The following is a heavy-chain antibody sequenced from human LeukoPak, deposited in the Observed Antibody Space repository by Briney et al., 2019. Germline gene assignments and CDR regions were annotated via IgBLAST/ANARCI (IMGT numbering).Heavy chain of an antibody. CDR1: GGTFSSYA. CDR3: ASVNDFWGGYYRIWFAP. CDR2: IIPIFGTA. V-gene: IGHV1-69*05. D-gene: IGHD3-3*01. Sequence: SVKVSCKASGGTFSSYAISWVRQAPGQGLEWMGGIIPIFGTANYAQKFQGRVTITTDESTSTAYMELSSLRSEDTAVYYCASVNDFWGGYYRIWFAPWGQGTLVTVSS. J-gene: IGHJ5*02.